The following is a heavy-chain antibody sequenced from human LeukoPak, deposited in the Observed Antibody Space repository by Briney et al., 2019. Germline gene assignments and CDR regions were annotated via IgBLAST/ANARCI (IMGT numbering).Heavy chain of an antibody. V-gene: IGHV3-23*01. Sequence: QAGESLRLSCAASGFTFSSYAMSWVRQAPGKGLEWVSAISGSGGSTYYADSVKGRFTISRDNSKNTLYLQMNSLRAEDTAVYYCAKGHLHIVVVHNWFDPWGQGTLVTVSS. J-gene: IGHJ5*02. CDR1: GFTFSSYA. CDR2: ISGSGGST. CDR3: AKGHLHIVVVHNWFDP. D-gene: IGHD2-21*01.